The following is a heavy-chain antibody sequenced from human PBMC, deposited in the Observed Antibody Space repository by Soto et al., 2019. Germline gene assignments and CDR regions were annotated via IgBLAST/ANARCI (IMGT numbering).Heavy chain of an antibody. CDR2: ISAYNGDT. CDR1: GYSFTSYG. CDR3: ATDPLLGSYVY. D-gene: IGHD3-16*01. V-gene: IGHV1-18*01. J-gene: IGHJ4*02. Sequence: QGQLVQSGAEVKKPGASVKVSCKASGYSFTSYGISWVRQAPGQGLEWMGWISAYNGDTNYAQKFQDKVTLTTDTSTSTAYMELRSLRSDDTAGYYCATDPLLGSYVYWGQGTPVTVSS.